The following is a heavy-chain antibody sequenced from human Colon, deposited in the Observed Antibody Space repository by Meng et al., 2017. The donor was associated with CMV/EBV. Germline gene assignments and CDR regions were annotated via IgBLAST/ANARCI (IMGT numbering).Heavy chain of an antibody. J-gene: IGHJ6*02. CDR2: ISTSGSAI. CDR3: ARRLSYYGMDV. Sequence: GGPLRLSCATSGFTFTTYEIIWVRQAPGKGLGWVAYISTSGSAIHYVDSVMGRFTISRDNAKSTQYLQMNSLRAEDTAIYYCARRLSYYGMDVWGQGPTVTVSS. CDR1: GFTFTTYE. V-gene: IGHV3-48*03.